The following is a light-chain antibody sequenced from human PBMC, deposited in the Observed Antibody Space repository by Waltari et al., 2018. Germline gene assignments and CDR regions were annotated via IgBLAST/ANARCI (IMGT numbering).Light chain of an antibody. CDR1: SPNIGAGYD. V-gene: IGLV1-40*01. J-gene: IGLJ3*02. CDR2: GNT. Sequence: QSVLTQPPSVSGAPGQRVTISCTGSSPNIGAGYDVHWYQQLPGTAPKLLTYGNTNRPSGVPDRFSGSKSATSASLAITGLQPEDEADYYCQSYDSSLSAVVFGGGTKLTVL. CDR3: QSYDSSLSAVV.